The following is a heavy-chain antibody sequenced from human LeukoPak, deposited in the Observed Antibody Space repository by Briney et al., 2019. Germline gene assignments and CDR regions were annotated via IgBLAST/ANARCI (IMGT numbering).Heavy chain of an antibody. J-gene: IGHJ4*02. CDR2: IYYSGST. Sequence: KPSETLSLTCTVSGGSISSSSYYWGWIRQPPGKGLEWIGSIYYSGSTYYNPSLKSRVTISVDTSKNQFSLKLSSVTAADTAVYYCARHETAAAIGGYWGQGTLVTVSS. CDR3: ARHETAAAIGGY. D-gene: IGHD6-13*01. V-gene: IGHV4-39*01. CDR1: GGSISSSSYY.